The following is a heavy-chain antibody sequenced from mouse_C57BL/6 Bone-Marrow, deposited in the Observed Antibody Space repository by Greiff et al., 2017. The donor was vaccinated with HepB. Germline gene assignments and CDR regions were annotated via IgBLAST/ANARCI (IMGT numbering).Heavy chain of an antibody. D-gene: IGHD2-3*01. CDR3: ARIYDGYYLYWYFDV. CDR2: IWSGGST. CDR1: GFSLTSYG. J-gene: IGHJ1*03. Sequence: VQLQESGPGLVQPSQSLSITCTVSGFSLTSYGVHWVRQSPGKGLEWLGVIWSGGSTDYNAAFISRLSISKDNSKSQVFFKMNSLQADDTAIYYCARIYDGYYLYWYFDVWGTGTTLTVSS. V-gene: IGHV2-2*01.